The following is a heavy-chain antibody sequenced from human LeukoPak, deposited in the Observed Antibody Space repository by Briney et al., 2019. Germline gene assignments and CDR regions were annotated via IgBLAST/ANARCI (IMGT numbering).Heavy chain of an antibody. J-gene: IGHJ4*02. D-gene: IGHD2-21*01. CDR1: GYTFTAYY. CDR2: IDTNTGDT. V-gene: IGHV1-2*02. Sequence: ASVKVSCKASGYTFTAYYMHWVGQAPGQGLEWMGWIDTNTGDTKYAQKFQGRLTITRDTSTGTAYTELRSLISGDTAVYYCASEAFCAGKTCHLQRVASWGPGTLLTVSS. CDR3: ASEAFCAGKTCHLQRVAS.